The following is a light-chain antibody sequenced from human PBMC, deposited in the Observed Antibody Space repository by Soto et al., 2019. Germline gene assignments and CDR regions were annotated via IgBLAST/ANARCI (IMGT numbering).Light chain of an antibody. CDR2: STN. J-gene: IGLJ3*02. V-gene: IGLV8-61*01. CDR1: SGSVSPSHS. Sequence: TVVTQEPSLSVSPGGTVTLTCGLSSGSVSPSHSPSWYQQTPGQAPRTLIYSTNTRSSGVPDRFSGSILGNKAALTITGAQADDESDYYCVLYMHISISVFGGGTKLTVL. CDR3: VLYMHISISV.